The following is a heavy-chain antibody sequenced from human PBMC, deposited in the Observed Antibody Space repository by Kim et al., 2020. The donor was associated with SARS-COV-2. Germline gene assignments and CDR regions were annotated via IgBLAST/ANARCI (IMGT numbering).Heavy chain of an antibody. CDR1: GYSFTNYW. J-gene: IGHJ4*02. Sequence: GESLKISCKGSGYSFTNYWIGWVRQMPGKGLEWMGIIYPGDSDTRYRPSFQGQVTISADKSISTAYLQWSNLKASDTAMYYCARLEQLSPFDYWGQGTLVTVPS. CDR2: IYPGDSDT. V-gene: IGHV5-51*01. CDR3: ARLEQLSPFDY. D-gene: IGHD1-1*01.